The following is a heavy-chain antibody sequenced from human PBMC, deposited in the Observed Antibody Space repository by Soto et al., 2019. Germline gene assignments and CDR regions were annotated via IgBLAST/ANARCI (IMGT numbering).Heavy chain of an antibody. V-gene: IGHV1-69*08. Sequence: QVQLVQSGAEVKKPGSSVKVSCKVSGGSFSSNSISWVRQAPGQGLEWMGRIIPIIDTANYARKFEGRVTITADKSTSTAYMELSSLGPEDTAVYYCARAMGISYGVSFWGQGTLVTVSS. CDR1: GGSFSSNS. J-gene: IGHJ4*02. D-gene: IGHD5-18*01. CDR3: ARAMGISYGVSF. CDR2: IIPIIDTA.